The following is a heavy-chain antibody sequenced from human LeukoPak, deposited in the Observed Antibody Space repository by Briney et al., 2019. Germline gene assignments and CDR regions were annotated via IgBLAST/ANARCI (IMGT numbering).Heavy chain of an antibody. V-gene: IGHV3-21*01. D-gene: IGHD6-13*01. CDR2: ISRGRSFI. J-gene: IGHJ3*01. CDR1: GFTFSSYN. CDR3: ARDLGSIATAGTETFDV. Sequence: PGGSLRLSCAASGFTFSSYNIKWVRQAPGKGLEWVSYISRGRSFILYADSVKGGFTISGDNAKKSLYLQMNTLRAEDTAVYYCARDLGSIATAGTETFDVWGQGTMVTVSS.